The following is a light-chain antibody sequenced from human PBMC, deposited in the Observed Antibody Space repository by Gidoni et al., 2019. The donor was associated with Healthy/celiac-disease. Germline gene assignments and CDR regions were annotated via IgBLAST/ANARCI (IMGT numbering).Light chain of an antibody. CDR1: QSVSSSY. Sequence: EIVLTQSPGTLSLSPGERATLSCRASQSVSSSYLAWYRQKPGQAPRLLIYGASSRATGIPARFSGSGSGTDFTLTISRLEAEDFAVYYCQQYGSSPWTFXQXTKVEIK. V-gene: IGKV3-20*01. J-gene: IGKJ1*01. CDR3: QQYGSSPWT. CDR2: GAS.